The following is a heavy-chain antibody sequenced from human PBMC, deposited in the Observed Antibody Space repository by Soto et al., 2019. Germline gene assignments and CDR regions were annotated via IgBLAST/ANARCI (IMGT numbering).Heavy chain of an antibody. Sequence: PSETLSLTCAVAGGSISSSKWWSLVRQPPGKGLQWIGGIYYSGSTNYNPSLKSRVTISVDTSKNQFSLKLSSVTAADTAVYSCARHDVAVVAATLSFDYWGQGTLVTVSS. CDR2: IYYSGST. J-gene: IGHJ4*02. CDR1: GGSISSSKW. D-gene: IGHD2-15*01. CDR3: ARHDVAVVAATLSFDY. V-gene: IGHV4-4*02.